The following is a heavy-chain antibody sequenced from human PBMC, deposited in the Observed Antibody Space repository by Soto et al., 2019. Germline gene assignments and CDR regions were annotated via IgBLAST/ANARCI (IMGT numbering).Heavy chain of an antibody. D-gene: IGHD4-17*01. CDR3: ARVPTYGDYWFDP. Sequence: QVQLVQSGGEVKKPGASVMVSCMASGYSLTNYAITWVRQAPGQGLEWLGWISFYNGDTKYAQNLQGRVTMTTVTSTSTAYMELRSLRSDDTAVYYCARVPTYGDYWFDPWGQGTLVTVSS. J-gene: IGHJ5*02. V-gene: IGHV1-18*04. CDR2: ISFYNGDT. CDR1: GYSLTNYA.